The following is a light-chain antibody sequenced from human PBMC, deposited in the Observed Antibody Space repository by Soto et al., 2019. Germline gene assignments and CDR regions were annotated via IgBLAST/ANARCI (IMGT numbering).Light chain of an antibody. Sequence: EIVMTQSPATLFVSPGERATLSCRASQSVSSNLAWYQQKPAQAPRLLIYGASTRATGIPARFSGSGSGTELTLTISSLQSEDFAVYYCQQYNNWPHTFGQGTKLEIK. V-gene: IGKV3-15*01. J-gene: IGKJ2*01. CDR1: QSVSSN. CDR3: QQYNNWPHT. CDR2: GAS.